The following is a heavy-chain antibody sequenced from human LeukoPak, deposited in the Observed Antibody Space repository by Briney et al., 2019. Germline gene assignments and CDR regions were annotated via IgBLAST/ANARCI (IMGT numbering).Heavy chain of an antibody. CDR1: GFTFSSYA. CDR3: ARGDDAFDI. Sequence: GGSLRLSCAASGFTFSSYALHWVRQAPGKGLEWVAVISYDGSNKYYADSVKGRFTISRDNSKNTLYLQMNSLRAEDTAVYYCARGDDAFDIWGQGTMVTVSS. V-gene: IGHV3-30*14. CDR2: ISYDGSNK. J-gene: IGHJ3*02.